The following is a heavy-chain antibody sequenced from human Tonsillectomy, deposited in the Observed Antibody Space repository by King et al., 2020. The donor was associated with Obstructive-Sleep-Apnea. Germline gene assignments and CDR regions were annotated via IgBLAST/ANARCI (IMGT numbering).Heavy chain of an antibody. Sequence: VQLQESGPGLVKPSETLSLTCNFSGGSISSYFWSWIRQPPGKGLEWIGDISYSGTPKYNPILKIRVTISVDTSTNQFSLKLSSVTAADTAVYSCATHELELRPFDYWGQGALVTVSS. J-gene: IGHJ4*02. CDR2: ISYSGTP. CDR1: GGSISSYF. D-gene: IGHD1-7*01. CDR3: ATHELELRPFDY. V-gene: IGHV4-59*08.